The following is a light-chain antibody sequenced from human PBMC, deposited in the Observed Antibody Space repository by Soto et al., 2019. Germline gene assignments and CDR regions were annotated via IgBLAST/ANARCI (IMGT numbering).Light chain of an antibody. J-gene: IGLJ2*01. CDR2: EGS. CDR1: SSDIGAYNY. CDR3: CSYAGSRVV. V-gene: IGLV2-23*01. Sequence: QSVLTQPPSASGSLGQSITISCTGTSSDIGAYNYVSWYQQHPGKAPKLMIYEGSKRPSGVSNRFSGSKSGNTASLTISGLQAEDEADYYCCSYAGSRVVFGGGTKLTVL.